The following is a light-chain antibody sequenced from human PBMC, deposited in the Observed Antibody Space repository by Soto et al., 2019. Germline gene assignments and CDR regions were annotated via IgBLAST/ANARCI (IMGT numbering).Light chain of an antibody. CDR3: QQYGSSLWT. CDR1: QSVSSNY. J-gene: IGKJ1*01. Sequence: EIVLTQSPGTLSLSPGERATLSCRASQSVSSNYLAWYQQKPGQAPRLLIYGASSRATGIPDRFSGSGSGTDFTLTISRLEPEDSAVYFCQQYGSSLWTFGRGTKVGIK. V-gene: IGKV3-20*01. CDR2: GAS.